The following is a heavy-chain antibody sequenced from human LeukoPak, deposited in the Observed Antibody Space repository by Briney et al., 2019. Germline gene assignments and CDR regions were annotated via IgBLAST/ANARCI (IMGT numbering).Heavy chain of an antibody. J-gene: IGHJ4*02. CDR3: AKDPPASRNYYDSSGYYTILPFDY. CDR1: GFTFSSYA. V-gene: IGHV3-23*01. D-gene: IGHD3-22*01. Sequence: GGSLRLSCAASGFTFSSYAMSWVRQAPGKGLEWVSAISGSGGSTYYADSVKGRFTISRDNSKNTLYLQMNSLRAEDTAVYYCAKDPPASRNYYDSSGYYTILPFDYWGQGTLVTVSS. CDR2: ISGSGGST.